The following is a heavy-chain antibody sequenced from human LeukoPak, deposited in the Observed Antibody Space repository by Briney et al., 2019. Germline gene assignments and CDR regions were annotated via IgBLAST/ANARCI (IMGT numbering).Heavy chain of an antibody. J-gene: IGHJ4*02. D-gene: IGHD3-22*01. CDR2: INHSGST. V-gene: IGHV4-34*01. Sequence: SETLSLTCAVYGGSFSGYYWSWIRQPPGKGLEWIGEINHSGSTNYNPSLKSRVTISVDTSKNQFSLKLSSVTAADTAVYYCARVDYYEGYWGQGTLVTVSS. CDR3: ARVDYYEGY. CDR1: GGSFSGYY.